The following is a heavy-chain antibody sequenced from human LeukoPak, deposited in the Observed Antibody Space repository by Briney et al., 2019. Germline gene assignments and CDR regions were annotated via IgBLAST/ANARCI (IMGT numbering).Heavy chain of an antibody. CDR2: ISAYNGNT. CDR1: GYTFTTYG. J-gene: IGHJ6*03. D-gene: IGHD6-19*01. V-gene: IGHV1-18*01. Sequence: GASVKVSCKTSGYTFTTYGITWVRQAPGQGLEWMGWISAYNGNTNYAQKLQGRVTMTRDTSTTTAYMELRNLRSDDTAVYYCARDLAVAVAGDYYYYYMDVWGKGTTVTVSS. CDR3: ARDLAVAVAGDYYYYYMDV.